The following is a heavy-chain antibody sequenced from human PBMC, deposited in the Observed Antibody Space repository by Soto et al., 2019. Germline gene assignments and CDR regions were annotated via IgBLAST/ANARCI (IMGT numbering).Heavy chain of an antibody. J-gene: IGHJ4*02. CDR3: EIEVRRSNQFDH. CDR2: FDLENGET. D-gene: IGHD3-10*01. CDR1: GYTLTELS. V-gene: IGHV1-24*01. Sequence: GASVKVSCKVSGYTLTELSIHWVRQAPGEGLEWMGGFDLENGETIYAQRFQGRVTMTEESSADTPYMELSSLRSEDTAVYYSEIEVRRSNQFDHWRQGTMVTVSS.